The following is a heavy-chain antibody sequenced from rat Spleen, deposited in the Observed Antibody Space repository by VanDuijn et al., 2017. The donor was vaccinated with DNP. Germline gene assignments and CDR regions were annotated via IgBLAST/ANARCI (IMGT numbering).Heavy chain of an antibody. D-gene: IGHD1-2*01. CDR3: AQGGHSSYIYDYAMDA. CDR1: GFTFSNYY. J-gene: IGHJ4*01. V-gene: IGHV5-25*01. CDR2: ISTSGSRT. Sequence: EVQLVESGGGLVQPGRSLKLSCAASGFTFSNYYMAWVRQAPKKGLEWVAAISTSGSRTYYPDSVKGRFTISRDNAKSSLYLQMNSLKSEDTATYYCAQGGHSSYIYDYAMDAWGQGTSVTVSS.